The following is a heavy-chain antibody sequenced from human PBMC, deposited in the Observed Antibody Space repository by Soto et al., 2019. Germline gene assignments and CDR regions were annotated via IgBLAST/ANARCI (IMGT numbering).Heavy chain of an antibody. Sequence: TLSLTCTVSGGSISSSSYYWGWIRQPPGKGLEWIGSIYYSGSTYYNPSLKSRVTISVDTSKNQFSLDLTSVTATDTSVYYCAKMGTPATGLYFFDYWGQGSLVTVSS. CDR3: AKMGTPATGLYFFDY. CDR1: GGSISSSSYY. D-gene: IGHD2-15*01. V-gene: IGHV4-39*01. J-gene: IGHJ4*02. CDR2: IYYSGST.